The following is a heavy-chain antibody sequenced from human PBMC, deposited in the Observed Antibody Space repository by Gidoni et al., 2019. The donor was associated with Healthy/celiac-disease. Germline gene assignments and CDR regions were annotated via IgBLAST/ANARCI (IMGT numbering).Heavy chain of an antibody. CDR3: ARDSGAGGYSGYDQRFDY. V-gene: IGHV4-30-4*01. D-gene: IGHD5-12*01. CDR1: GGSISSGDYS. Sequence: QVQLQESGPGLVKPSQTLSLTCTVSGGSISSGDYSWGWIRQPPGKGLEWIGSIYYSGNTSYNPSLKSRVTISVDTSKNQFSLKLSSVTAADTAVYYCARDSGAGGYSGYDQRFDYWGQGTLVTVSS. CDR2: IYYSGNT. J-gene: IGHJ4*02.